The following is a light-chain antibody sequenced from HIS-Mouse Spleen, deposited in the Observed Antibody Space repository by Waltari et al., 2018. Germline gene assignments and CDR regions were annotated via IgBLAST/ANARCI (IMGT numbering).Light chain of an antibody. CDR1: SRDVGSYNL. V-gene: IGLV2-23*01. CDR3: YSTDSSGNHRV. J-gene: IGLJ2*01. CDR2: EGS. Sequence: QSALTQPASVSGSPGQSITISCTGTSRDVGSYNLVSWYQQHPGKAPKLMIYEGSKRPSGVSNRFSGSSSGTMATLTISGAQVEDEADYYCYSTDSSGNHRVFGGGTKLTVL.